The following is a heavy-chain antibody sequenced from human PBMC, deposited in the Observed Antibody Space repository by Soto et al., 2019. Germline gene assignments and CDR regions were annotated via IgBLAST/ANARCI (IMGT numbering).Heavy chain of an antibody. CDR2: TYYRSRWYN. J-gene: IGHJ6*03. D-gene: IGHD1-1*01. CDR1: GDSVSSNSAA. V-gene: IGHV6-1*01. Sequence: PSQTLSLTCAISGDSVSSNSAAWNWIRMSPSRGLEWLARTYYRSRWYNDYAVSVRSRITVNADTSKNQFSLQLTSVTPDDTAIYYCGGTTSHPWLSMDVCGRGTTVTLSS. CDR3: GGTTSHPWLSMDV.